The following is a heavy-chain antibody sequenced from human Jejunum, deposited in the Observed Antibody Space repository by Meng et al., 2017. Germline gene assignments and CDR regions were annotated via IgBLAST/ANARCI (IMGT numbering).Heavy chain of an antibody. CDR2: VRSNAYGGAT. J-gene: IGHJ4*02. V-gene: IGHV3-49*04. D-gene: IGHD2/OR15-2a*01. CDR3: TRATGKY. Sequence: GESLKISCSASGFTFGDYALSWVRQAPGEGLECVGFVRSNAYGGATVYSASVKGRFTISRDDSKSIAYLQMNSLKTEDTAVYYCTRATGKYWGQGTLVTVSS. CDR1: GFTFGDYA.